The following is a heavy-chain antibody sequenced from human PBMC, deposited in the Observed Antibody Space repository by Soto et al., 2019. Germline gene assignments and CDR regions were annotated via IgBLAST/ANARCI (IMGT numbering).Heavy chain of an antibody. J-gene: IGHJ6*03. D-gene: IGHD5-18*01. CDR2: INHSGST. CDR3: ARGLRGYSYGYSGYYYYMDV. CDR1: GGSCSGYY. Sequence: SETLSLTCAVYGGSCSGYYWSWIRQPPGKGLEWIGEINHSGSTNYNPSLKSRVTISVDTSKNQFSLKLSSVTAADTAVYYCARGLRGYSYGYSGYYYYMDVWGKGTTVTVSS. V-gene: IGHV4-34*01.